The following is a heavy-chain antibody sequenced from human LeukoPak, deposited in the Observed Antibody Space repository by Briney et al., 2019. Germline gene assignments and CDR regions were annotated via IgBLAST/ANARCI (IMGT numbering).Heavy chain of an antibody. CDR2: IYHSGSN. CDR1: GYSISSGYY. CDR3: ASRRDGYNHFDY. D-gene: IGHD5-24*01. V-gene: IGHV4-38-2*02. Sequence: PSETLSLTCTVSGYSISSGYYWGWIRQPPGKGLEWIGSIYHSGSNYHNPSLKSRVTISVDTSKNQFSLKLNSVTAADTAVYYCASRRDGYNHFDYWGQGTLVTVSS. J-gene: IGHJ4*02.